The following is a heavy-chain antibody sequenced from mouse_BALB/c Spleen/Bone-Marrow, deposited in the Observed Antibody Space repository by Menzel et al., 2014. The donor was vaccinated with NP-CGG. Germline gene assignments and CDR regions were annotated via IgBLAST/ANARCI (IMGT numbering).Heavy chain of an antibody. D-gene: IGHD1-1*01. Sequence: EVHLVESGGGLVKPGGSLKLSCAASGFTFSSYAMSWVRQTPEKRLEWVATISSGGSYTYYPDSVKGRFTISRDNAKNTLYLRMSSLRSEDTAMYYCARHYYGSSYYFDYWGQGTTLTVSS. V-gene: IGHV5-9-3*01. CDR2: ISSGGSYT. CDR3: ARHYYGSSYYFDY. J-gene: IGHJ2*01. CDR1: GFTFSSYA.